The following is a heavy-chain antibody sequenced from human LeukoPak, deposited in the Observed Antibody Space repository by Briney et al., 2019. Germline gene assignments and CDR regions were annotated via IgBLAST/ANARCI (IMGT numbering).Heavy chain of an antibody. CDR3: ARDFSWTFDF. CDR2: ITYDGLKT. V-gene: IGHV3-30*04. J-gene: IGHJ4*02. D-gene: IGHD3/OR15-3a*01. Sequence: GGSLRLSCATSGFTFSSYELDWVRQAPGKGLEWVSLITYDGLKTSYADSVKGRFTISRDKSTNTLYLQMNSLRVEDTAVYYCARDFSWTFDFWGQGTLVTVSS. CDR1: GFTFSSYE.